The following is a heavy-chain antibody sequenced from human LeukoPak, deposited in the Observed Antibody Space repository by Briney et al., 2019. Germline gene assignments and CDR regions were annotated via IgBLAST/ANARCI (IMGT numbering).Heavy chain of an antibody. V-gene: IGHV3-23*01. Sequence: GGSLGLSCAASGSTFSSCGMNWVPQAQGKGLEWVSTISGSGDSTFYTDSVKGRFTISRDNSKNTLYLQMNSLRAEDTAVYYCAKAKVYYDASGYFYWGQGTLVTVSS. D-gene: IGHD3-22*01. CDR1: GSTFSSCG. CDR3: AKAKVYYDASGYFY. CDR2: ISGSGDST. J-gene: IGHJ4*02.